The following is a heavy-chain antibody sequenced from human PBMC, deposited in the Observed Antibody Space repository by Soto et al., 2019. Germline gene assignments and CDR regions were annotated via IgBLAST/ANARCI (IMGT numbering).Heavy chain of an antibody. CDR2: INPSGGST. D-gene: IGHD3-22*01. V-gene: IGHV1-46*01. J-gene: IGHJ6*02. CDR3: ARDREYYYDSSGYYYYYYYGMDV. Sequence: ASVKVSCKASGYTFTSYYMHWVRQAPGQGLEWMGIINPSGGSTSYAQKFQGRVTMTRDTSTSTVYMELSSLRSEDTAVYYCARDREYYYDSSGYYYYYYYGMDVWGQGTTVTVSS. CDR1: GYTFTSYY.